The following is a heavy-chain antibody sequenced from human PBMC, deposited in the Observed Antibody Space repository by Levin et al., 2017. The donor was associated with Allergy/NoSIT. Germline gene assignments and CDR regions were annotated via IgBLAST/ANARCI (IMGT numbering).Heavy chain of an antibody. D-gene: IGHD1-26*01. J-gene: IGHJ4*02. CDR1: GFTFSSYG. V-gene: IGHV3-30*18. Sequence: GGSLRLSCAASGFTFSSYGMHWVRQAPGKGLEWVAVISYDGSNEYYADSVKGRFTISRDNSKNTLYLQMNSLRAEDTAVYYCAKDPPGSRGSYCEYWGQGTLVTVSS. CDR2: ISYDGSNE. CDR3: AKDPPGSRGSYCEY.